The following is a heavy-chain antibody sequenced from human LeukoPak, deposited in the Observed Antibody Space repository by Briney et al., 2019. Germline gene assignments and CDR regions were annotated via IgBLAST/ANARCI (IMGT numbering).Heavy chain of an antibody. J-gene: IGHJ4*02. V-gene: IGHV4-30-2*01. D-gene: IGHD6-19*01. CDR3: ARGGVGSGWYYSDY. Sequence: SQTLSLTCAVSGDSISSGGYSWSWIRQPPGKGLEWIGYIYHSGSTYYNPSLKSRVTISVDRSKNQFSLKLSSVTAADTAVYYCARGGVGSGWYYSDYWGQGTLVTVSS. CDR2: IYHSGST. CDR1: GDSISSGGYS.